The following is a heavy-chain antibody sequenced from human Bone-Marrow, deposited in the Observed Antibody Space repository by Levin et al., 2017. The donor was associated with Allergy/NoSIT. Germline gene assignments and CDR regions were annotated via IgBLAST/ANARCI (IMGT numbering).Heavy chain of an antibody. CDR3: ARDASMGRGPTRAPARYYGMDV. V-gene: IGHV3-21*01. CDR1: GFTFSSYS. J-gene: IGHJ6*02. D-gene: IGHD3-10*01. Sequence: TGGSLRLSCAASGFTFSSYSMNWVRQAPGKGLEWVSSISSSSSYIYYADSVKGRFTISRDNAKNSLYLQMNSLRAEDTAVYYCARDASMGRGPTRAPARYYGMDVWGQGTTVTVSS. CDR2: ISSSSSYI.